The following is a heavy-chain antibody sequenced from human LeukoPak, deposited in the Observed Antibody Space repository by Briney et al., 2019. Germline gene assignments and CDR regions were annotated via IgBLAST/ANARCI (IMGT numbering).Heavy chain of an antibody. CDR3: ARVKKGLGTSFDY. Sequence: SETLSLTCTVSSGSIGSYYWTWIRQPPGKGLEWIGNIYYSGSTKYNPSLKSRVTISVDTSKNQFSLKLSSVTAADTAVYYCARVKKGLGTSFDYWGQGTLVIVSS. CDR1: SGSIGSYY. D-gene: IGHD2-2*01. CDR2: IYYSGST. J-gene: IGHJ4*02. V-gene: IGHV4-59*01.